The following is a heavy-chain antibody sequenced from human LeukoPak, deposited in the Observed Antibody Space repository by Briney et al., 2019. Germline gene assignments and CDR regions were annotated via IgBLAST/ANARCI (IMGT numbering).Heavy chain of an antibody. V-gene: IGHV1-2*02. CDR2: INPNSGGT. CDR1: GYTFTGYY. D-gene: IGHD2-2*01. J-gene: IGHJ5*02. Sequence: ASVKVSCKASGYTFTGYYMHWVRQAPGQGLERMGWINPNSGGTNYAQKFQGRVTMTRDTSISTAYMELSRLRSDDTAVYYCARGYIVVVPAARFNNWFDPWGQGTLVTVSS. CDR3: ARGYIVVVPAARFNNWFDP.